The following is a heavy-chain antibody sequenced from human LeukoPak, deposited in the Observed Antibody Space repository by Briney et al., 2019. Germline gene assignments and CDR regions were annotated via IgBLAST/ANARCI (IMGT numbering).Heavy chain of an antibody. CDR1: GGTISNYV. J-gene: IGHJ4*02. CDR3: AKDMMAVAGNQDY. V-gene: IGHV1-69*13. D-gene: IGHD6-19*01. CDR2: IIPIFTTA. Sequence: SVKVSCKAAGGTISNYVISWVRQAPGQGLEWMGGIIPIFTTANYAQKFQGRVTITADESTSTAYMELSSLRSEDTAVYYCAKDMMAVAGNQDYWGQGTLVTVSS.